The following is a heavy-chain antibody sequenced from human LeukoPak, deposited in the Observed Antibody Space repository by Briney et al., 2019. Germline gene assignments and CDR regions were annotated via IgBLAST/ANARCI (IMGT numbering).Heavy chain of an antibody. V-gene: IGHV5-51*01. J-gene: IGHJ5*02. Sequence: GESLKISCKDSGYSSTSYWIGWVRQMPGKGLEWMGIIYPDDSNTKYSPSFQGQVTISADKSISTAYLQWSSLKASDTAMYYCARAAAGTFWFDPWGQGTLVTVSS. D-gene: IGHD6-13*01. CDR1: GYSSTSYW. CDR2: IYPDDSNT. CDR3: ARAAAGTFWFDP.